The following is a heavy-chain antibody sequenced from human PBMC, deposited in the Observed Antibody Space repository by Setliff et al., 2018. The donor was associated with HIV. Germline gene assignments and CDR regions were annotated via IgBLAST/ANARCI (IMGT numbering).Heavy chain of an antibody. CDR1: GPTFSSYS. J-gene: IGHJ5*02. D-gene: IGHD6-19*01. CDR2: ITSTSDYI. V-gene: IGHV3-21*01. CDR3: AREKAAAGTSQWQVLVP. Sequence: PGGSLRLSWAASGPTFSSYSMNWVRQAPGKGLEWVSSITSTSDYIYYADSVKGRFTISRDNAKNSLYMQMNSLRAEDTAVYYCAREKAAAGTSQWQVLVPWGKGTLVTVSS.